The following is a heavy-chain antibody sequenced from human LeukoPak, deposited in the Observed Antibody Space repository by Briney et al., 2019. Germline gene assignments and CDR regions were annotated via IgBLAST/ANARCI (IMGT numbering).Heavy chain of an antibody. J-gene: IGHJ4*02. D-gene: IGHD6-19*01. CDR3: ARAIAVAGFDY. V-gene: IGHV4-38-2*01. Sequence: PSETLSLTCAVSGYSISSGYYWGWIRQPPGKGLEWIGRIYHSGSTYYNPSLKSRVTISVDTSKNQFSLKLSSVTAADTAVYYCARAIAVAGFDYWGQGTLVTVSS. CDR1: GYSISSGYY. CDR2: IYHSGST.